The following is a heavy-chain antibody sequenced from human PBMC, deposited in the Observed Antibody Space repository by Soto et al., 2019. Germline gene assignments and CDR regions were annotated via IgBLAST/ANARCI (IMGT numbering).Heavy chain of an antibody. V-gene: IGHV3-30*03. CDR2: ISYDGSNK. J-gene: IGHJ4*02. Sequence: GGSLRLSCAASGFTFSSYGMHWVRQAPGKGLEWVAVISYDGSNKYYADSVKGRFTISRDNSKNTLYLQMNSLRAEDTAVYYCASLDYLDYWGQGTLVTVSS. CDR1: GFTFSSYG. CDR3: ASLDYLDY.